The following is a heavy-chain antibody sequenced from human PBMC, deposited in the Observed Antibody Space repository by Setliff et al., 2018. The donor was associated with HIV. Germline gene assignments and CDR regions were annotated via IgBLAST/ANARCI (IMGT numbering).Heavy chain of an antibody. CDR1: GDSIISGDFF. CDR3: ARGRVFCDGDSCYHFDY. V-gene: IGHV4-31*11. D-gene: IGHD2-21*02. CDR2: VYFSGSA. J-gene: IGHJ4*02. Sequence: SETLSLTCDVSGDSIISGDFFWSWIHQSPGKGLEWIGYVYFSGSATHNPSLKSPVSISVDTSKNQFYLTLSSVTAADTAVYYCARGRVFCDGDSCYHFDYWGQGVLVTVSS.